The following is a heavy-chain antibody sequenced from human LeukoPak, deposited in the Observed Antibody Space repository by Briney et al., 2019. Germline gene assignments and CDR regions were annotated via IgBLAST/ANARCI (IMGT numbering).Heavy chain of an antibody. J-gene: IGHJ6*04. Sequence: GGSLRLSCAASGFTFSSYEMNWVRQAPGKGLEWVSYISSSGSTIYYADSVKGRFTISRDNAKNSLYLQMNSLRAEDTAVYYCARIGFPDYYYYYGMDVWGRGTTVTVSS. CDR2: ISSSGSTI. D-gene: IGHD3-10*01. CDR3: ARIGFPDYYYYYGMDV. CDR1: GFTFSSYE. V-gene: IGHV3-48*03.